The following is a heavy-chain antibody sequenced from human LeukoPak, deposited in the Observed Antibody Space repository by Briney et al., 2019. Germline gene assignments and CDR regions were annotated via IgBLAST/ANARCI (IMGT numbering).Heavy chain of an antibody. J-gene: IGHJ6*02. CDR3: ARTYYDFWSGYYSRYYYYGMDV. D-gene: IGHD3-3*01. CDR1: GFTFNTNP. V-gene: IGHV3-23*01. Sequence: GGSLRLSCAASGFTFNTNPMNWVRQAPGKGLEWVSAISGSGGSTYYADSVKGRFTISRDNSKNTLYLQMNSLRAEDTAVYYRARTYYDFWSGYYSRYYYYGMDVWGQGTTVTVSS. CDR2: ISGSGGST.